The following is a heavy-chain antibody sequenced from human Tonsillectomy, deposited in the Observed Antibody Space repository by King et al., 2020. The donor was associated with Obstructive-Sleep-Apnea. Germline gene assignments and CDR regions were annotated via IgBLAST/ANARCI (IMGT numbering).Heavy chain of an antibody. J-gene: IGHJ4*02. Sequence: VQLVESGAEVKKPGESLKISCKASGYSFTDYWIGWVRQMPGKGLEWMAVIYPGDSDTRYSPSFEGQVTISADKSISTAYLQWSSLKATDTAMYYCAGLGEDAGSSGYRYCDNWGQGTLVTVSS. CDR3: AGLGEDAGSSGYRYCDN. CDR1: GYSFTDYW. D-gene: IGHD3-22*01. CDR2: IYPGDSDT. V-gene: IGHV5-51*01.